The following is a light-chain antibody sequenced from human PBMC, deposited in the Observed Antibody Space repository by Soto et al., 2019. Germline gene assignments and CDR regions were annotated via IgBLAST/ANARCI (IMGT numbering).Light chain of an antibody. CDR2: DAS. J-gene: IGKJ4*01. CDR3: QQRSDWPLT. Sequence: EVVLTQSPATLSLSPGERATLSCRASQSLSSYLAWYQQKPGQAPRLLIYDASSRATGIPARFSGSGSGTDFTLTVSSPEPEDFAVYYCQQRSDWPLTFGGGTKVELK. V-gene: IGKV3-11*01. CDR1: QSLSSY.